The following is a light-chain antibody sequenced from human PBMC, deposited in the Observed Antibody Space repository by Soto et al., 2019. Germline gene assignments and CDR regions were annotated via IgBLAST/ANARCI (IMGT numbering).Light chain of an antibody. CDR1: SSDVGGYNY. CDR3: TSYTRSSTQV. V-gene: IGLV2-14*01. J-gene: IGLJ1*01. CDR2: EVS. Sequence: QSVLTQPASVSGSPGQSITISCTGTSSDVGGYNYVSWYQQHPGKAPKLMIYEVSNRPSGVSNRFSGSKSGNTASLTISGLQAEDEADYYCTSYTRSSTQVFGTGTQLTVL.